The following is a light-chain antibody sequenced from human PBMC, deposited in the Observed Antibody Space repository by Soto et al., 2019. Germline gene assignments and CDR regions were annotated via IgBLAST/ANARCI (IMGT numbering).Light chain of an antibody. CDR3: PEYKTYA. CDR1: QSISDW. V-gene: IGKV1-5*01. Sequence: DIQLTQSPSTLSAYVGDRVNSTCRASQSISDWLAWYQQKAGKAPELLISDASTLATGVPSRFSGSGSGTEFTLTISSLQTDDSATYFCPEYKTYAFGPGTKVDIK. J-gene: IGKJ2*01. CDR2: DAS.